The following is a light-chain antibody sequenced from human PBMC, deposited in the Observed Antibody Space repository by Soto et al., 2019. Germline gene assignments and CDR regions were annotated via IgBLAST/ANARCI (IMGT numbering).Light chain of an antibody. CDR2: DIS. Sequence: QSVLTQPASVTGSPGQAITISCSGTSRDVGAFNYVSWYQQHPGNAPKLMPYDISNRSSGVANRLSCSTAGNTASLTISGVRAEDEDYCYCNSYTSINPYVFXTQTKVTVL. CDR3: NSYTSINPYV. J-gene: IGLJ1*01. V-gene: IGLV2-14*03. CDR1: SRDVGAFNY.